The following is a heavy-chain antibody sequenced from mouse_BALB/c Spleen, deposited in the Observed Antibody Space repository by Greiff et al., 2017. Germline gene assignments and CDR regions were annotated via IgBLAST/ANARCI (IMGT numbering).Heavy chain of an antibody. CDR2: ISSGSSTI. CDR1: GFTFSSFG. Sequence: EVNLVESGGGLVQPGGSRKLSCAASGFTFSSFGMHWVRQAPEKGLEWVAYISSGSSTIYYADTVKGRFTISRDNPKNTLFLQMTSLRSEDTAMYYCARRWDWYFDVWGAGTTVTVSS. J-gene: IGHJ1*01. CDR3: ARRWDWYFDV. D-gene: IGHD4-1*01. V-gene: IGHV5-17*02.